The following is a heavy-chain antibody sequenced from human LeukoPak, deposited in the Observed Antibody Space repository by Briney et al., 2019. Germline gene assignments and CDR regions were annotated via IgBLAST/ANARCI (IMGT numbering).Heavy chain of an antibody. D-gene: IGHD3-22*01. CDR1: GFTFSDYY. CDR2: ISSSGSTI. V-gene: IGHV3-11*01. Sequence: GGSLRLSCAASGFTFSDYYMSWIRQAPGKGLEWVLYISSSGSTIYYADSVKGRFTISRDNAKNSLYLQMNSLGAEDTAVYYCARDDEYYYDSSGKYSRDWGQGTLVTVSS. CDR3: ARDDEYYYDSSGKYSRD. J-gene: IGHJ4*02.